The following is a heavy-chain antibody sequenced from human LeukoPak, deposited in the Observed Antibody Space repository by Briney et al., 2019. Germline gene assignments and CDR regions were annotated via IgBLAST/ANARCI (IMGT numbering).Heavy chain of an antibody. CDR2: TYYRSKWYN. CDR3: ARLNYYYDGSGHYSHFDY. V-gene: IGHV6-1*01. D-gene: IGHD3-22*01. CDR1: GDSVSSNSAA. Sequence: SQTLSLTCAISGDSVSSNSAAWNWIRQSPSRGLEWLGRTYYRSKWYNDYAVSVKSRITINPDTSKNQFSLQLNSVTPEDTAVYHCARLNYYYDGSGHYSHFDYWGQGTLVTVSS. J-gene: IGHJ4*02.